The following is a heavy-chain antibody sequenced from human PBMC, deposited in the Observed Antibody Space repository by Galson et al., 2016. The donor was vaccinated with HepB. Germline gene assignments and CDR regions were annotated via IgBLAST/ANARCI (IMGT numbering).Heavy chain of an antibody. CDR1: GFTFSDYA. D-gene: IGHD2-15*01. J-gene: IGHJ4*02. Sequence: SLRLSCAASGFTFSDYAMSWVRQAPGRGLEWVSIIAAGGGITYNADSVKGRFSISRDNSNNMIYLQMKSLTADKTAVYYCANLPVLLKFPVGANVDCWGQGILLTVFS. V-gene: IGHV3-23*01. CDR2: IAAGGGIT. CDR3: ANLPVLLKFPVGANVDC.